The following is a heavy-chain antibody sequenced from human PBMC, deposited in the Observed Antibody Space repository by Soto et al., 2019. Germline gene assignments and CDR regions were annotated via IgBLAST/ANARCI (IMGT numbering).Heavy chain of an antibody. CDR1: GGTFSSYT. CDR3: ARDWDSGYDSHYFDY. D-gene: IGHD5-12*01. Sequence: SVKVSCKASGGTFSSYTISWVRQAPGQGLEWMGRIIPILGIANYAQKFQGRVTITADKSTSTAYMELSSLRSEDTAVYYCARDWDSGYDSHYFDYWGQGTLVTVSS. V-gene: IGHV1-69*04. CDR2: IIPILGIA. J-gene: IGHJ4*02.